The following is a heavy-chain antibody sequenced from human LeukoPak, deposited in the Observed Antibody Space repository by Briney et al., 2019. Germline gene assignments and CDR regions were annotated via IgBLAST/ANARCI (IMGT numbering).Heavy chain of an antibody. V-gene: IGHV4-39*06. CDR3: ARGGEGGATIGY. Sequence: SETLSLTCTVSGGSMSSSSYYWGWIRQPPGKGLEWIGSIYYSGSTYYNPSLKSRVTISVDTSKNQFPLKLSSVTAADTAVYYCARGGEGGATIGYWGQGTLVTVSS. CDR2: IYYSGST. D-gene: IGHD1-26*01. J-gene: IGHJ4*02. CDR1: GGSMSSSSYY.